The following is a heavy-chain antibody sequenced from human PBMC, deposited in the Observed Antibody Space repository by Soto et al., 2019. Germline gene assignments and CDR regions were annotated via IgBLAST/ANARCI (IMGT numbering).Heavy chain of an antibody. Sequence: QVQLVQSGAEVKKPGSSVKVSCKASGGTFSSYAISWVRQAPGQGLEWMGGIIPIFGTANYAQKLQGRVTIILDKSSSTGDMELSSLTSQDSDVYYCEEILYDDSSGYRKDAFDIWFQETMVSVSS. CDR2: IIPIFGTA. V-gene: IGHV1-69*06. CDR1: GGTFSSYA. D-gene: IGHD3-22*01. J-gene: IGHJ3*02. CDR3: EEILYDDSSGYRKDAFDI.